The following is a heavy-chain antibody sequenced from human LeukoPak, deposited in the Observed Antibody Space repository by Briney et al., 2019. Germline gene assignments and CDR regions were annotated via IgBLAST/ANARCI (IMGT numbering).Heavy chain of an antibody. J-gene: IGHJ4*02. Sequence: SETLSLTCAVYGGSFSGYYWSWIRQPPGKGLEWIGEINHSGSTNYNPSLKSRVTISVDTSKNQFSRKLSSVTAADTAVYYCARVTVAGTPDYWGQGTLVTVSS. V-gene: IGHV4-34*01. CDR3: ARVTVAGTPDY. CDR1: GGSFSGYY. D-gene: IGHD6-19*01. CDR2: INHSGST.